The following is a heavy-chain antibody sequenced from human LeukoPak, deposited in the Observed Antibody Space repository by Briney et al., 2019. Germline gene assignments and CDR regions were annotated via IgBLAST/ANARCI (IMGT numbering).Heavy chain of an antibody. J-gene: IGHJ4*02. D-gene: IGHD5-24*01. CDR1: GFTLSSYA. CDR3: AKLRDGYPGGFDY. CDR2: ISGSGSST. V-gene: IGHV3-23*01. Sequence: PGGSLRLSCSASGFTLSSYAMSSVRQAPGKGLEWVSAISGSGSSTYYADSVKGRFTISRDNSKNTLYLQMNSLRAEDTAVYYCAKLRDGYPGGFDYWGQGTLVTVSS.